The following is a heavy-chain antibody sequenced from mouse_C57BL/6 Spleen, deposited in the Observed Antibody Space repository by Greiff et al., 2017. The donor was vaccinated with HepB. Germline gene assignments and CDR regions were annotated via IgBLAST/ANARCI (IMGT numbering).Heavy chain of an antibody. D-gene: IGHD1-1*01. J-gene: IGHJ1*03. CDR1: GYTFTSYW. CDR3: ASMSLHYYCSSLWYFDV. CDR2: IDPSDSYT. V-gene: IGHV1-50*01. Sequence: VQLQQPGAELVKPGASVKLSCKASGYTFTSYWMQWVKQRPGQGLEWIGEIDPSDSYTNYNQKFKGKATLTVDTSSSTAYMQLSSLTSEDSAVYYCASMSLHYYCSSLWYFDVWGTGTTVTVSS.